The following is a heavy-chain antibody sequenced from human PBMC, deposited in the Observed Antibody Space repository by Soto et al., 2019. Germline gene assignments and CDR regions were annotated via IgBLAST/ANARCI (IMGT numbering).Heavy chain of an antibody. CDR2: INAGNGNT. D-gene: IGHD3-22*01. Sequence: QVQLVQSGAEVKKPGASVKVSCKASGYTFTSYAMHWVRQAPGQRLEWMGWINAGNGNTKYSQKFQGRVTITRDTYASTSYMELIRLGSEDTAVYYCARGSYDSSGYYSWFDSWGQGTLVTVSS. CDR1: GYTFTSYA. J-gene: IGHJ5*01. V-gene: IGHV1-3*01. CDR3: ARGSYDSSGYYSWFDS.